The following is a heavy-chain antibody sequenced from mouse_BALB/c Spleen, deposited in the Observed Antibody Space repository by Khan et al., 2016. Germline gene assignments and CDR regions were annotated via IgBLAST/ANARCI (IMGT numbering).Heavy chain of an antibody. J-gene: IGHJ4*01. CDR1: GFNIKDTY. CDR3: ARTSNGYYDALDY. CDR2: IDPANDNT. Sequence: VQLQQSGAELVKPGASVKLSCTASGFNIKDTYMHWVKQRPEQGLEWIGRIDPANDNTKYDPKFQGKATITADTSSNTAYLQLSSLTSEDTAVYYCARTSNGYYDALDYWGQGTSVPVSS. D-gene: IGHD2-2*01. V-gene: IGHV14-3*02.